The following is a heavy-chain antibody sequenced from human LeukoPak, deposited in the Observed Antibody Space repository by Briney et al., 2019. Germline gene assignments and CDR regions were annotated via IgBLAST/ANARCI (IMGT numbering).Heavy chain of an antibody. J-gene: IGHJ1*01. CDR3: ARVLSGSYSEYFQH. V-gene: IGHV1-2*02. Sequence: ASVKVSCKASGYTFTSFYMHWVRQAPGQGLEWMGWINTNSGGTNYAQKFRGRVTMTRDTSISTAYMELSRLRSDDTAVYYCARVLSGSYSEYFQHWGQGTLVTVSS. CDR1: GYTFTSFY. CDR2: INTNSGGT. D-gene: IGHD1-26*01.